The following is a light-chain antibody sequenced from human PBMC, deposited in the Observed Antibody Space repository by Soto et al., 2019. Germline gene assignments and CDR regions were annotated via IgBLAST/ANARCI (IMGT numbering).Light chain of an antibody. J-gene: IGKJ1*01. CDR1: QSVSNNY. Sequence: IVLTQSPGTLSLSPGERATLSCRASQSVSNNYLAWYQQKPGQAPRLLIYDASGRATGIPDRFSGSGSGTDFTLTISRLEPEDFAVYFCQQYSSSPRTFGQGTMVDIK. V-gene: IGKV3-20*01. CDR2: DAS. CDR3: QQYSSSPRT.